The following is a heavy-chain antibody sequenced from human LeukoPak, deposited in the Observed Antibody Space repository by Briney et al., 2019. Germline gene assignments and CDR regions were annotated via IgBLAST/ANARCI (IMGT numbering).Heavy chain of an antibody. CDR2: INHSGST. CDR1: GGSFSGYY. V-gene: IGHV4-34*01. Sequence: SETLSLTCAVYGGSFSGYYWSWIRQPPGKGLEWIGEINHSGSTSYNPSLKSRVTISVDTSKKQFFLKLNSVTAADTAVYYCATMVRGVIKAWGQGTLVTVSS. D-gene: IGHD3-10*01. J-gene: IGHJ4*02. CDR3: ATMVRGVIKA.